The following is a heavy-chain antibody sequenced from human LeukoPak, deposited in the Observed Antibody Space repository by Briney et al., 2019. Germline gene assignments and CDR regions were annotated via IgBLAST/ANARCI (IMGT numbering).Heavy chain of an antibody. CDR3: ARDGAALYDYPLGFDL. V-gene: IGHV1-8*01. CDR1: VYTFTSYD. J-gene: IGHJ2*01. CDR2: MNPNSGNT. Sequence: ASVKVPFKASVYTFTSYDINWVRQATGQGLEWMGWMNPNSGNTGYAQKFQGRVTMTRNTSISTAYMELSRLRSDDTAVYYCARDGAALYDYPLGFDLWGRGTLVTVSS. D-gene: IGHD3-16*01.